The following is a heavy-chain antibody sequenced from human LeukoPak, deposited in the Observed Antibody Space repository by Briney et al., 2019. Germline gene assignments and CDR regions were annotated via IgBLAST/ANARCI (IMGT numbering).Heavy chain of an antibody. CDR3: AREYSNYGMDV. J-gene: IGHJ6*02. D-gene: IGHD6-13*01. Sequence: GGSLRLSCAASGFTFSSCAMSWVRQAPGKGLEWVSTIIDSGNSIYYADSAEGRFTIPRDNSKNTLYLQMNSLRAEDTAVYYCAREYSNYGMDVWGQGTTVTVSS. CDR1: GFTFSSCA. CDR2: IIDSGNSI. V-gene: IGHV3-23*01.